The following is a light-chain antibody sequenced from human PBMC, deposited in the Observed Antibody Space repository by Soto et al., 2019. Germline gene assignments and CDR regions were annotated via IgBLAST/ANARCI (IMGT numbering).Light chain of an antibody. CDR3: QQYNTWLPIT. CDR2: GAS. J-gene: IGKJ5*01. Sequence: EIVMTQSPATLSVSPGERATLSCSASQSVSSNLAWYQQKPGQAPRLLIYGASTRATGIPARFSGSGSGTEFTLTISRRQSEDFALYYCQQYNTWLPITFGKGTRLE. V-gene: IGKV3-15*01. CDR1: QSVSSN.